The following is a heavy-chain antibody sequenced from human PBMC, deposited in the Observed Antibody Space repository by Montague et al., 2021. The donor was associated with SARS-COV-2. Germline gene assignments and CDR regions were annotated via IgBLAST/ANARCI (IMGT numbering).Heavy chain of an antibody. D-gene: IGHD3-3*01. CDR2: IQQDGSKK. J-gene: IGHJ4*02. V-gene: IGHV3-7*01. CDR1: GFTSSNYW. Sequence: SLRLSCAASGFTSSNYWMSWVRQAPGKGLEWVANIQQDGSKKYYVDSVKGRFTISRDNVKKSLYLQMNSLRAEDTAVYYCARDLSGSQYLYYFDYWGQGTLVTVSS. CDR3: ARDLSGSQYLYYFDY.